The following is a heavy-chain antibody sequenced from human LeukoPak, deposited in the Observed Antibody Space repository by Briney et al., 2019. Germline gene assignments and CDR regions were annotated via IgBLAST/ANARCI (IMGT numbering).Heavy chain of an antibody. V-gene: IGHV1-3*01. CDR3: ARPKYSSGWYYYCGMDV. J-gene: IGHJ6*02. CDR2: VNAGNGDT. CDR1: GYAFTNYA. Sequence: ASVKVSCKASGYAFTNYAVQWVRQAPGQRLEWMGWVNAGNGDTRYSPKFQGRVTIARDTSTSTAYMELRSLRSDDTAVYYCARPKYSSGWYYYCGMDVWGQGTTVTVSS. D-gene: IGHD6-19*01.